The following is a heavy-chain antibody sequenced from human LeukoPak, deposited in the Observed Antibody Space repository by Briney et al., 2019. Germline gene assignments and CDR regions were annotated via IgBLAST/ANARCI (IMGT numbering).Heavy chain of an antibody. J-gene: IGHJ4*02. V-gene: IGHV3-48*02. CDR1: GFTFSSYS. CDR3: AREAPGAHNHFDY. CDR2: ISSSSSII. Sequence: PGGSLRLSCAASGFTFSSYSMNWVRQAPGKGLEWLSYISSSSSIIYYADSVKGRFTISRDDAKNSLYLQMNSLRDEDTAVYYCAREAPGAHNHFDYWGQGTLVTVSS. D-gene: IGHD1-26*01.